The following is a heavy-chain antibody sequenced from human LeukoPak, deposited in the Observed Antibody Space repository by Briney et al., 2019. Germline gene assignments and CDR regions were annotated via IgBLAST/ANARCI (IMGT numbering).Heavy chain of an antibody. V-gene: IGHV1-69*05. CDR1: GGTFSSYA. Sequence: SVKVSCKASGGTFSSYAISWVRQAPGQGLEWMGGIIPIFGTANYAQKFQGRVTITTDESTSTAYMELSSLRSEDTAVYYCAKEDSGFQYYFDYWGQGTLVTVSS. CDR3: AKEDSGFQYYFDY. D-gene: IGHD1-26*01. J-gene: IGHJ4*02. CDR2: IIPIFGTA.